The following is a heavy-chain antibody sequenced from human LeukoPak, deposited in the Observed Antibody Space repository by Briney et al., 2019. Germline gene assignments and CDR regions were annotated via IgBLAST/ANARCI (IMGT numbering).Heavy chain of an antibody. CDR2: IEGDGSST. D-gene: IGHD1-26*01. J-gene: IGHJ4*02. V-gene: IGHV3-74*01. CDR3: AREHRGAGASVDS. CDR1: GFTFSSHW. Sequence: GGSLRLSCAASGFTFSSHWMHWVRQAPGKGLVWVSRIEGDGSSTSYADSVRGRFTISRDNARNTLYLQMNSLRAEDTAVYYCAREHRGAGASVDSWGQGTQVTVSS.